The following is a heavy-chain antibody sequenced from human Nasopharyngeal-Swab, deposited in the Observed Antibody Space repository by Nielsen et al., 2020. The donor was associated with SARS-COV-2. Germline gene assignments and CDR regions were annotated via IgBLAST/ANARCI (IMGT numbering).Heavy chain of an antibody. CDR2: ISSSSSYI. CDR3: ARDGLDYDFWSAYFMDV. J-gene: IGHJ6*02. Sequence: GESLKISCAASGFNFNNYNFNWVRQAPGKGLGWVSSISSSSSYIYYADSVKGRFTISRDNAKNSFSLQMNSLRAEDTAVYYCARDGLDYDFWSAYFMDVWGQGTTVTVSS. D-gene: IGHD3-3*01. V-gene: IGHV3-21*01. CDR1: GFNFNNYN.